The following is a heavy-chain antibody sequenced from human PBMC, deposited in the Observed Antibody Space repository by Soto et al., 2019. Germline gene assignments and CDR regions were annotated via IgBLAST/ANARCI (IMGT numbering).Heavy chain of an antibody. CDR2: IYYSGST. CDR1: GGSISSYY. J-gene: IGHJ4*02. CDR3: ARGGAYYDSSGPFDY. V-gene: IGHV4-59*12. Sequence: SETLSLTCTVCGGSISSYYWSWIRQPPGKGLEWIGYIYYSGSTNYNPSLKSRVTISVDRSKNQFSLKLSSVTAADTAVYYCARGGAYYDSSGPFDYWGQGTLVTVSS. D-gene: IGHD3-22*01.